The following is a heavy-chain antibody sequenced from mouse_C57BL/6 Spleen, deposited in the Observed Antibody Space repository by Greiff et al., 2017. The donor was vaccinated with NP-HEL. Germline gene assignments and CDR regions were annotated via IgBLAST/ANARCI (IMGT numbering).Heavy chain of an antibody. D-gene: IGHD1-1*01. J-gene: IGHJ1*03. CDR3: ARSGPGITTVVATRDFDV. CDR2: INPKNGGT. Sequence: EVQLQESGPELVKPGASVKMSCKASGYTFTDYNMHWVKQSHGKSLEWIGYINPKNGGTSYNQKFKGKATLTGNKSSSTAYMALRSLTSEDSAVYYCARSGPGITTVVATRDFDVWGTGTTVTVSS. V-gene: IGHV1-22*01. CDR1: GYTFTDYN.